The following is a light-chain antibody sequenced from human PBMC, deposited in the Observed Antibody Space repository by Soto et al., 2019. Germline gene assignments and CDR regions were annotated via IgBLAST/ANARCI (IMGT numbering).Light chain of an antibody. CDR3: QQYGSSPLYT. Sequence: LSXGERATLSCRASQSVSSSYLAWYQQKPGQAPRLLIYGASSRATXIPDRFSGSGSGTDFTLTISRLEPEDFAVYYCQQYGSSPLYTFGQGTKLEIK. V-gene: IGKV3-20*01. CDR1: QSVSSSY. CDR2: GAS. J-gene: IGKJ2*01.